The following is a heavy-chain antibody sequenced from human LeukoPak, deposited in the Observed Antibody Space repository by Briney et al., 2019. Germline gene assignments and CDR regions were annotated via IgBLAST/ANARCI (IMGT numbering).Heavy chain of an antibody. CDR3: SIGDYYILTGPFDY. V-gene: IGHV1-69*01. CDR1: GCTFSRYA. J-gene: IGHJ4*02. D-gene: IGHD3-9*01. CDR2: IMPIFGKA. Sequence: SVKVSCKASGCTFSRYAIIWVRLAPEPGLEWVGGIMPIFGKAKYAQKLQGKVTITADDSTRTAYMELSSLRSEDTAVYYCSIGDYYILTGPFDYWGQGTLVTVSS.